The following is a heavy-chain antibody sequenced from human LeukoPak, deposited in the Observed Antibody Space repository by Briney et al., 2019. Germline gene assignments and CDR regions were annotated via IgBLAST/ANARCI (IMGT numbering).Heavy chain of an antibody. D-gene: IGHD5-12*01. CDR3: ARERATTSRAQVAFDI. Sequence: GASVKVSCKASGGTFISYAISWVRQAPGQGLEWMGGIIPIFGTANYAQKFQGRVTITADGSTSTAYMELSSLRSEDTAVYYCARERATTSRAQVAFDIWGQGTMVTVSS. J-gene: IGHJ3*02. CDR2: IIPIFGTA. V-gene: IGHV1-69*13. CDR1: GGTFISYA.